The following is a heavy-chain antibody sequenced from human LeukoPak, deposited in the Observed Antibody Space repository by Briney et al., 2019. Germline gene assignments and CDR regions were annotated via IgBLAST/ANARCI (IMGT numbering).Heavy chain of an antibody. CDR3: ARDGGYSSSLGDYYYYYYMDV. CDR1: GFTFSSYS. CDR2: ISSSSSYI. J-gene: IGHJ6*03. D-gene: IGHD3-22*01. Sequence: GGSLRLSCAASGFTFSSYSMNWVRQAPGKGLEWVSSISSSSSYIYYADSVKGRFTISRDNAKNSLYLQMNSLRAEGTAVYYCARDGGYSSSLGDYYYYYYMDVWGKGTTVTVSS. V-gene: IGHV3-21*01.